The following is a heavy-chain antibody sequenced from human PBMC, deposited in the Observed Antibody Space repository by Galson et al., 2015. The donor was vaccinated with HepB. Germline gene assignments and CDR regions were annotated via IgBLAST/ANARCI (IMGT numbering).Heavy chain of an antibody. CDR2: ISAYNGNT. J-gene: IGHJ5*02. V-gene: IGHV1-18*04. D-gene: IGHD3-22*01. CDR1: GYTFTSYG. Sequence: SVKVSCKASGYTFTSYGISWVRQAPGQGLEWMGWISAYNGNTNYAQKLQGRVTMTTDNSTSTAYMELRSLRSDNTAVYYCARDETMILFGRFDPWGQGTLVTVSS. CDR3: ARDETMILFGRFDP.